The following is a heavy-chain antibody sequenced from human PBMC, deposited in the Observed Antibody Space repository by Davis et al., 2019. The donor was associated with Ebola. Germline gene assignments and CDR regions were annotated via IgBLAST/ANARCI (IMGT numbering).Heavy chain of an antibody. CDR3: ARTSIVGTTTIASDI. V-gene: IGHV1-18*01. J-gene: IGHJ3*02. CDR2: ISAYNGNT. CDR1: GYTFTSYA. D-gene: IGHD1-26*01. Sequence: AASVKVSCKASGYTFTSYAMHWVRQAPGQGLEWMGWISAYNGNTNYAQKVQGRVTMTTDTSTGTAYLDLRSLRSDDTAVYFCARTSIVGTTTIASDIWGQGTLVTVSS.